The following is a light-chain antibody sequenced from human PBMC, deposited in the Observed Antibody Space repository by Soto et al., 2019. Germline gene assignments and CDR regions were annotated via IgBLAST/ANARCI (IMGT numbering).Light chain of an antibody. CDR2: GPS. Sequence: EIVLTQSPGTLSLSPGERATLSCRASQNVNSNHIAWYQQKPGQAPRFLIYGPSSRATGIPERFSGSGSGTDFTLTISRLEPEDFAVYFCHQFGSSPQTFGHGTKVEIK. J-gene: IGKJ1*01. V-gene: IGKV3-20*01. CDR3: HQFGSSPQT. CDR1: QNVNSNH.